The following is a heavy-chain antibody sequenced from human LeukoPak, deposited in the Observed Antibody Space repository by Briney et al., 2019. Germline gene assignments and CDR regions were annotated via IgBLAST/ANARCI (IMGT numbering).Heavy chain of an antibody. CDR1: GGTFSSYA. Sequence: SVKVSCKASGGTFSSYAISWVRQAPGQGLEWMGGIIPIFGTANYAQKFQGRVTITADKSTSTAYMELSSLRSEDTAVYYCATGLAVAGRGYYYYYYMDVWGKGTTVTVSS. CDR2: IIPIFGTA. J-gene: IGHJ6*03. D-gene: IGHD6-19*01. V-gene: IGHV1-69*06. CDR3: ATGLAVAGRGYYYYYYMDV.